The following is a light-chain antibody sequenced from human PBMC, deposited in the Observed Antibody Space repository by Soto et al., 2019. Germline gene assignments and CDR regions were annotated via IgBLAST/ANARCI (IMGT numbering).Light chain of an antibody. Sequence: QSVLTQTPSASGTPGQRVTVSCSGSSSNIGSNTVNWYQQLPGTAPTLLIYSSNQRPSGVPDRFSGSKSGTSASLAISGLQSEDEADYYCAAWDDSLNGYVFGTGTKGTVL. V-gene: IGLV1-44*01. J-gene: IGLJ1*01. CDR2: SSN. CDR1: SSNIGSNT. CDR3: AAWDDSLNGYV.